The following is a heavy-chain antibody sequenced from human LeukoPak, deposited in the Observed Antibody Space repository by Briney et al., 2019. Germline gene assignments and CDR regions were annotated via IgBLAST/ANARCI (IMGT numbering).Heavy chain of an antibody. J-gene: IGHJ4*02. CDR2: INHSGST. CDR1: GGSFSGYY. Sequence: SETLSLTCAVYGGSFSGYYWSWIRQPPGKGLEWIGEINHSGSTNYNPSLKSRVTISVDTSKNQFSLKLSSVTAADTAVYYCARVPTGYVWGSYRYPKYYFDYWGQGTLVTVSS. D-gene: IGHD3-16*02. CDR3: ARVPTGYVWGSYRYPKYYFDY. V-gene: IGHV4-34*01.